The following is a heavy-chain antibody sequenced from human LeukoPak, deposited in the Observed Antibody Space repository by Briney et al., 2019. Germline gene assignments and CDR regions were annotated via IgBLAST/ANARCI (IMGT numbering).Heavy chain of an antibody. CDR3: ARESGKFDY. V-gene: IGHV3-43*02. CDR1: GLPIGDFA. Sequence: GGSLRLSCVASGLPIGDFAMHWVRQAPGQGLEWVSLISGGGVSTFFTDSVKGRFSISRDNSKNSLFLEMSSLRTEDTAMYYCARESGKFDYWGQGTLVTVSS. CDR2: ISGGGVST. J-gene: IGHJ4*02.